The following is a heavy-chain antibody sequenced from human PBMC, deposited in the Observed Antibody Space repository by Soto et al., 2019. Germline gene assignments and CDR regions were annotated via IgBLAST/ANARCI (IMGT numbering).Heavy chain of an antibody. CDR3: ARGRVHIGAPPENWLDP. J-gene: IGHJ5*02. CDR2: TYFRSKWYS. Sequence: SQTLSLTCAISGDSVSSNTAAWNWIRQSPSRGLEWLGRTYFRSKWYSDYAVSVKSRMTTNPDTSRNQFSLHLDSVTPEDTAVYYCARGRVHIGAPPENWLDPWGQGTLVPVSS. V-gene: IGHV6-1*01. CDR1: GDSVSSNTAA. D-gene: IGHD2-21*01.